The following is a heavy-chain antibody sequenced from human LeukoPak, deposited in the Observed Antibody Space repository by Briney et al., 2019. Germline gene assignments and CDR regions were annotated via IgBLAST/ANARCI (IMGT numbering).Heavy chain of an antibody. Sequence: PGGSLRLSCAASGFTFSSYGTSWVSQAPGKGLEWVSAISGSGGSTYYADSVKGRFTISRDNSKNTLYLQMNSLRAEDTAVYYCAKDREHIVVVTAIGGLEFDYWGQGTLVTVSS. CDR3: AKDREHIVVVTAIGGLEFDY. J-gene: IGHJ4*02. D-gene: IGHD2-21*02. CDR2: ISGSGGST. V-gene: IGHV3-23*01. CDR1: GFTFSSYG.